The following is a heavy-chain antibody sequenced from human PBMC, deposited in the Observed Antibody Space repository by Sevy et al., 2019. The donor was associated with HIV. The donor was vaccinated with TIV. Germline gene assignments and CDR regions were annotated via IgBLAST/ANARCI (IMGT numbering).Heavy chain of an antibody. V-gene: IGHV1-69*13. Sequence: ASVKVSCKASGGTCSSSAISWVRQAPGQGLEWMGGIFPIFATANYAQKFQGRLTITADESTCTAYMELSSLRSDDTAVYYCTSGLAVSVVYWGQGTLVTVSS. CDR3: TSGLAVSVVY. J-gene: IGHJ4*02. CDR2: IFPIFATA. CDR1: GGTCSSSA. D-gene: IGHD6-19*01.